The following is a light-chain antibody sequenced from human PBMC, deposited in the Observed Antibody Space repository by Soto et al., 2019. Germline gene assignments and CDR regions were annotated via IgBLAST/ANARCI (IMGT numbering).Light chain of an antibody. CDR3: QQYNSWPLT. CDR1: QSVGSD. V-gene: IGKV3D-15*01. Sequence: ESMFRQSRCRLSLSQGERATLSCRASQSVGSDLAWYQQKPGQAPRLVIYDIFTRATGVPTRISGSGSGTEFTLTISSLQSEDFAVYYCQQYNSWPLTFGGGTKVDIK. CDR2: DIF. J-gene: IGKJ4*01.